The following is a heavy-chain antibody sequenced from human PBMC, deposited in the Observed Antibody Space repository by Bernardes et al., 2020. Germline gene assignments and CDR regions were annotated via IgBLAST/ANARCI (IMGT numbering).Heavy chain of an antibody. V-gene: IGHV3-74*01. J-gene: IGHJ4*02. Sequence: GGALRLSCAASGFTFRRTWMHWVRQAPGPGLVWVSRLNSDGSSPSHADSVKGRFTISRDNAKNTLYLQMNSLRAEDTAVYYCARVGVAFDYWGQGTLVTVSS. D-gene: IGHD3-3*01. CDR3: ARVGVAFDY. CDR2: LNSDGSSP. CDR1: GFTFRRTW.